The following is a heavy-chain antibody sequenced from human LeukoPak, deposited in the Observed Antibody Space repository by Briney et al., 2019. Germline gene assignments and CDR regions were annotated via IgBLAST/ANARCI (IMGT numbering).Heavy chain of an antibody. CDR3: AKHLWRDLLWFGEGYYFGC. J-gene: IGHJ4*02. CDR2: ISGSGGSS. D-gene: IGHD3-10*01. Sequence: GGSLRLSCATSGFTFSSYAMSWVRQAPGKGLEWVSGISGSGGSSNYADSVKGRFTISRDNSKNTLNLQMNSLRAEDTAVYYCAKHLWRDLLWFGEGYYFGCWGQGTLVTVSS. V-gene: IGHV3-23*01. CDR1: GFTFSSYA.